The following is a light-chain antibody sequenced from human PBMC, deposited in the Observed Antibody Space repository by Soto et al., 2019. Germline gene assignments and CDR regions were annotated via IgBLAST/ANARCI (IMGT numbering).Light chain of an antibody. CDR3: QQYNVSPYT. CDR1: QSISSW. Sequence: DIQMTQSPSTLSASVGDRVTITCRASQSISSWLAWYQQKSGKAPKLLIYKASSLESGVPSRFSGSGSATEFTLTISSLQPDDFATYYCQQYNVSPYTFGQGTKLEIK. V-gene: IGKV1-5*03. J-gene: IGKJ2*01. CDR2: KAS.